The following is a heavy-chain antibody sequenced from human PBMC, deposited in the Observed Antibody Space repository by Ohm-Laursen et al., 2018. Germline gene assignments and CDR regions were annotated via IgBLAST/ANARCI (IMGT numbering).Heavy chain of an antibody. CDR1: GFTFDSHA. J-gene: IGHJ3*01. CDR3: ARDDGDGTL. D-gene: IGHD4-17*01. V-gene: IGHV3-23*01. CDR2: ISGSGTST. Sequence: SLRLSCAASGFTFDSHALNWVRQAPGKGLEWVSTISGSGTSTYFADSVKGRFTISRDNAKNSLYLQMNSLRAEDTVVYYCARDDGDGTLWGQGTMVTVSS.